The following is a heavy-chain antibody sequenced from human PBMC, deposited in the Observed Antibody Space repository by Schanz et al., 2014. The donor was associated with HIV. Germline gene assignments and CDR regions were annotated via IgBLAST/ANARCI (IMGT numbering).Heavy chain of an antibody. Sequence: QVQLVESGGGVVQPGRSLRLSCAASGFTFSSYAMHWVRQAPGKGLEWVAFISYDGSSHYSADSVKGRITISRDNSKNTLYLQMNSLRAEDTAVYYCAREKYSSTWWRAGLYLYGMDVWGQGTTVTVSS. CDR3: AREKYSSTWWRAGLYLYGMDV. CDR1: GFTFSSYA. J-gene: IGHJ6*02. D-gene: IGHD6-13*01. V-gene: IGHV3-30-3*01. CDR2: ISYDGSSH.